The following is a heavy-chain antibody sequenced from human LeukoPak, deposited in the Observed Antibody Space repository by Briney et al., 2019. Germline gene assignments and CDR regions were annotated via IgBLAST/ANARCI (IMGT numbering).Heavy chain of an antibody. D-gene: IGHD6-13*01. CDR2: ISGSGGST. CDR3: AKGFASSTWWGFEC. J-gene: IGHJ4*02. CDR1: GFTFNTHA. V-gene: IGHV3-23*01. Sequence: GGSLRLSCAASGFTFNTHAMTWVRQAPGKGLEWVSFISGSGGSTYYADSVKGLFTISSDNSPKPLYLKMNSLRAEDTAVYYCAKGFASSTWWGFECWGPGPLVTVSS.